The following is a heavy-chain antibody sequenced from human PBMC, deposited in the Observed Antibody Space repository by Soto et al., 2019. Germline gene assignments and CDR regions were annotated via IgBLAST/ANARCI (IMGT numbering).Heavy chain of an antibody. J-gene: IGHJ4*02. D-gene: IGHD1-1*01. CDR2: IYHSGST. CDR1: GGSISSSNW. CDR3: ARSVQLERHVFVHFDY. Sequence: QVQLQESGPGLVKPSGTLSLTCAVSGGSISSSNWWSWVRQPPGKGLEWIGEIYHSGSTNYNPSPKSRVTISXXKXQIXFSLKLSSVTAADTAVYYCARSVQLERHVFVHFDYWGQGTLVTVSS. V-gene: IGHV4-4*02.